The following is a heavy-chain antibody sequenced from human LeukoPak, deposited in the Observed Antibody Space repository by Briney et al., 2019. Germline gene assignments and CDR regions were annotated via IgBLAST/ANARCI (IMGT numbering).Heavy chain of an antibody. Sequence: SETLSLTCAVSGGSISPYSWSWVRQPPGKGLEWIGYIYYSGSTNYNPSLRSRVTILVDTSKNQFSLTLSSVPAADTAVYYCARRSWSGGRCYYAYWGQGTLVTVSS. CDR1: GGSISPYS. CDR3: ARRSWSGGRCYYAY. V-gene: IGHV4-59*08. CDR2: IYYSGST. J-gene: IGHJ4*02. D-gene: IGHD2-15*01.